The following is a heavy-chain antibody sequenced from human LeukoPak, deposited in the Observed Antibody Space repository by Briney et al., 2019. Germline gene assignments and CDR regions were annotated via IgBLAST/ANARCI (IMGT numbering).Heavy chain of an antibody. D-gene: IGHD3-10*01. CDR1: VNTLTELP. CDR3: ATSGISLVRGVALGYYYYMDA. Sequence: GSVTDSCKCSVNTLTELPIHWVRQAPGQGLEWMGGLHPQYDKKTYAQKFQGRVNMTEDTSTDTAYMELSSLRSEDTAIYYCATSGISLVRGVALGYYYYMDAWGTGTTDTVSS. J-gene: IGHJ6*03. CDR2: LHPQYDKK. V-gene: IGHV1-24*01.